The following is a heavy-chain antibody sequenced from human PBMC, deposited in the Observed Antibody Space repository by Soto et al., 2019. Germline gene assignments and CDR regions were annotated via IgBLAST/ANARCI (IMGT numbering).Heavy chain of an antibody. D-gene: IGHD3-10*01. CDR3: ATGGRYYGSGSYPNWFDP. J-gene: IGHJ5*02. CDR2: ISGSGGST. Sequence: EVQLLESGGGLVQPGGSLRLSCAASGFTFSSYAMSWVRQAPGKGLEWVSAISGSGGSTYYADSVKGRFTISQDNSKNTLYLQMNSLRAEDTAVYYCATGGRYYGSGSYPNWFDPWGQGTLVTVSS. CDR1: GFTFSSYA. V-gene: IGHV3-23*01.